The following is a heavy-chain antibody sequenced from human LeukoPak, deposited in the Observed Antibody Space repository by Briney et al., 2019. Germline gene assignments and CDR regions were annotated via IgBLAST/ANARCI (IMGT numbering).Heavy chain of an antibody. CDR3: AKAPLTTVVTPNPNYFDY. V-gene: IGHV3-23*01. CDR2: IGGSGGST. D-gene: IGHD4-23*01. CDR1: GFTFSSYA. Sequence: GGSLRLSCAASGFTFSSYAMSWVRQAPGKGLEWVSTIGGSGGSTYYADSVKGRFTISRDNSKNTLYLQMNSLRAEDTAVYYCAKAPLTTVVTPNPNYFDYWGQGTLVTVSS. J-gene: IGHJ4*02.